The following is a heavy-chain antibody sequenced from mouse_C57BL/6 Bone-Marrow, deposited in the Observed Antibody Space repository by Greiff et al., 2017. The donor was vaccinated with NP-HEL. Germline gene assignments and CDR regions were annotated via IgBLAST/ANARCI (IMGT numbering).Heavy chain of an antibody. CDR1: GFTFSSYG. Sequence: EVQVVESGGDLVKPGGSLKLSCAASGFTFSSYGMSWVRQTPDKRLEWVATISSGGSYTYYPDSVKGRFTISRDNAKNTLYLQMSSLKSEDTAMYYCARHGHYYGSSPWFAYWGQGTLVTVSA. J-gene: IGHJ3*01. CDR3: ARHGHYYGSSPWFAY. D-gene: IGHD1-1*01. CDR2: ISSGGSYT. V-gene: IGHV5-6*01.